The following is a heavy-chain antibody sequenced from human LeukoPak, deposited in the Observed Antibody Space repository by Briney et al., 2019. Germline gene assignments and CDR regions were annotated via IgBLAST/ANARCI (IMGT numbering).Heavy chain of an antibody. CDR2: INHSGST. CDR3: ARAGYCSSTSCYSGRIDY. D-gene: IGHD2-2*01. CDR1: GGXFSGYY. V-gene: IGHV4-34*01. Sequence: PSETLSLTCAVYGGXFSGYYCSWIRQPPGKGLEWIGEINHSGSTNYNPSLKSRVTISVDTSKNQFSLKLSSVTAADTAVYYCARAGYCSSTSCYSGRIDYWGQGTLVTVSS. J-gene: IGHJ4*02.